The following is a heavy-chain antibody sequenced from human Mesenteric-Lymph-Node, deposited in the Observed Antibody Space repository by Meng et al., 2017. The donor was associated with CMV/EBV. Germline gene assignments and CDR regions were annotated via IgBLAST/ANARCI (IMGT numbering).Heavy chain of an antibody. CDR1: GFTFSSYS. J-gene: IGHJ4*02. V-gene: IGHV3-21*01. D-gene: IGHD3-22*01. CDR2: ISSSSSYI. CDR3: ARVPLDSYDY. Sequence: LSLTRAASGFTFSSYSMHGVRQAPGKGLEWVSSISSSSSYIYYADSVKGRFTISRDNAKNSLYLQMNSLRAEDTAVYYCARVPLDSYDYWGQGTLVTVSS.